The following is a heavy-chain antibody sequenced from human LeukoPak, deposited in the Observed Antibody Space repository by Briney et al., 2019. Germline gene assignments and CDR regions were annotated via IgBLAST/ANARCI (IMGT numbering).Heavy chain of an antibody. CDR2: INTNTGNP. Sequence: GASVKVSCKASGYTFTGYAMNWVRQAPGQGLEWMGWINTNTGNPTYAQGFTGRFVFSLDTSVSTAYLQISSLKAEDTAVYYCASPSTYRTDDAFDIWGQGTMVTVSS. CDR1: GYTFTGYA. D-gene: IGHD2-2*01. V-gene: IGHV7-4-1*02. J-gene: IGHJ3*02. CDR3: ASPSTYRTDDAFDI.